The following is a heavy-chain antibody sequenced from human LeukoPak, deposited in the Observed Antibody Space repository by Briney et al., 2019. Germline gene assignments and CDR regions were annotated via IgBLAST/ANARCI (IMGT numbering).Heavy chain of an antibody. CDR2: ISGSGGST. CDR3: ANGHCSGGSCYYFDY. J-gene: IGHJ4*02. CDR1: GFTVSSNY. V-gene: IGHV3-23*01. Sequence: GGSLRLSCAASGFTVSSNYMTWVRQAPGKGLEWVSAISGSGGSTYYADSVKGRFTISRDNSKNTLYLQMNSLRAEDTAVYYCANGHCSGGSCYYFDYWGQGTLVTVSS. D-gene: IGHD2-15*01.